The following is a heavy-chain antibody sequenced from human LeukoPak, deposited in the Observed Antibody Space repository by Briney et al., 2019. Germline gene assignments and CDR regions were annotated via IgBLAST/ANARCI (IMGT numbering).Heavy chain of an antibody. V-gene: IGHV1-69*13. J-gene: IGHJ6*02. Sequence: SVRVSYTPSGGTFSPYAISWVRQAPGHGLEWMGGIIPIFGTANSAQKLQGRVTITADESTSTACMELSSLRSEDTAVYYCARAYDYVWGSYRYMEDYYYGMDVWGQGTTVTVSS. CDR2: IIPIFGTA. CDR3: ARAYDYVWGSYRYMEDYYYGMDV. CDR1: GGTFSPYA. D-gene: IGHD3-16*02.